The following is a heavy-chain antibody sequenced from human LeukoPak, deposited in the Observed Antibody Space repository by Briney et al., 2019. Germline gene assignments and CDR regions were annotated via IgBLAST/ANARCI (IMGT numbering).Heavy chain of an antibody. Sequence: PGGSLRLSCAASGFTFSSYAMSWVRQAPGKGLEWVSAISGSGGSTYYAVSVKGRFTISRDNSKNTLYLQMNSLRAEDTAVYYCAKDRGGGILMVYALRYYFDYWGQGTLVTVSS. D-gene: IGHD2-8*01. CDR1: GFTFSSYA. V-gene: IGHV3-23*01. J-gene: IGHJ4*02. CDR3: AKDRGGGILMVYALRYYFDY. CDR2: ISGSGGST.